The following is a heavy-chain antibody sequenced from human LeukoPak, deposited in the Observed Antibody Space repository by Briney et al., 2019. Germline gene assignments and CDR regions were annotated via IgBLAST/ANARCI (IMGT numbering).Heavy chain of an antibody. J-gene: IGHJ5*02. CDR1: GFTFSSYS. Sequence: GGSLRLSCAASGFTFSSYSMNWVRQAPGKGLEWVSSISSSSSYIYYADSVKGRFTISRDNAKNSLYLQMNSLRAEDTALYYCAKGLSSSWYENWFDPWGQGTLVTVSS. V-gene: IGHV3-21*04. D-gene: IGHD6-13*01. CDR2: ISSSSSYI. CDR3: AKGLSSSWYENWFDP.